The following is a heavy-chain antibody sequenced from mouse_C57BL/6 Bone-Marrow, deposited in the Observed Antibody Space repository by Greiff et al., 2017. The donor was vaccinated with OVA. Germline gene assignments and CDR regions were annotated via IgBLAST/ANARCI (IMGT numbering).Heavy chain of an antibody. J-gene: IGHJ2*01. V-gene: IGHV1-19*01. Sequence: VQLQQSGPVLVKPGASVKMSCKASGYTFTDYYMNWVKQSHGKSLEWIGVINPYNGGTSYNQKFKGKATLTVDKSSSTAYMELNSLTSEDSAVYYCARSDDGYLYFDYWGQGTTLTVSS. CDR3: ARSDDGYLYFDY. CDR1: GYTFTDYY. D-gene: IGHD2-3*01. CDR2: INPYNGGT.